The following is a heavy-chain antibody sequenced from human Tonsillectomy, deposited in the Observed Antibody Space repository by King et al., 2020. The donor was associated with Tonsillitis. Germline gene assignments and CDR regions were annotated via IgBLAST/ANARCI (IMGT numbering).Heavy chain of an antibody. V-gene: IGHV4-59*01. Sequence: QLQESGPGLVKPSETLSLTCTVSGGSISSYYWSWIRQPPGKGLEWIGYIYYRGSTNYKPSLMIRGTISVDTSKNQFSLKLCALTAADTAFYYCAGGLSMITFGGVISIDTFDIWGQGTMVTVSS. D-gene: IGHD3-16*02. J-gene: IGHJ3*02. CDR2: IYYRGST. CDR1: GGSISSYY. CDR3: AGGLSMITFGGVISIDTFDI.